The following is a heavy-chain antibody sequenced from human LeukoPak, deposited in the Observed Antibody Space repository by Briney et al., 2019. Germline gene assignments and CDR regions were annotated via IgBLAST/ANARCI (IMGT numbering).Heavy chain of an antibody. D-gene: IGHD4-11*01. CDR3: TNPTVTTGEAFDY. CDR2: IRYDGSNK. Sequence: GGSLSLSCAASGFTFSSYGMHWVRQAPGKGLEWVAFIRYDGSNKYYADSVKGRFTISRDNSKNTLYLQMNSLRAEDTAVYYCTNPTVTTGEAFDYWGQGTLVTVSS. CDR1: GFTFSSYG. V-gene: IGHV3-30*02. J-gene: IGHJ4*02.